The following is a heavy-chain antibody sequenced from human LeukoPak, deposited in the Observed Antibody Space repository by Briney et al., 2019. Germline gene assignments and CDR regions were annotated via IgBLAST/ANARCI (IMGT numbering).Heavy chain of an antibody. V-gene: IGHV3-66*02. CDR3: ARVAVEGREFFQR. Sequence: GGSLRLSCTASAFTVGSNCMSWVRQAPGKGLEWVSLIYTAGNTYYAASVKGRFTISRDISKNTPCLQMSSLRTDDTAMYYCARVAVEGREFFQRWGQGTLVTVSS. CDR2: IYTAGNT. CDR1: AFTVGSNC. D-gene: IGHD6-19*01. J-gene: IGHJ1*01.